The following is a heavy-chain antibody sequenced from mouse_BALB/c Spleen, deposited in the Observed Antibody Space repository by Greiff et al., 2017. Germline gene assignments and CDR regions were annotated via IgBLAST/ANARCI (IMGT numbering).Heavy chain of an antibody. V-gene: IGHV5-6-3*01. CDR1: GFTFSSYG. J-gene: IGHJ3*01. Sequence: EVQLVESGGGLVKPGGSLKLSCAASGFTFSSYGMSWVRQTPDKRLELVATINSNGGSTYYPDSVKGRFTISRDNAKNTLYLQMSSLRSEDTALYYCARHGDYYGSSPWFAYWGQGTLVTVSA. CDR2: INSNGGST. D-gene: IGHD1-1*01. CDR3: ARHGDYYGSSPWFAY.